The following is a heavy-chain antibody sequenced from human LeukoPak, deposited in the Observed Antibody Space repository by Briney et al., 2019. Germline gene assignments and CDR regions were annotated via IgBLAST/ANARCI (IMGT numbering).Heavy chain of an antibody. CDR2: ISGSGAGT. D-gene: IGHD3-10*01. J-gene: IGHJ4*02. CDR1: GFTFRTNG. Sequence: GGSLRLSCVASGFTFRTNGMRWFRQAPGKGLEWVSAISGSGAGTYYADSVKGRFTMSRDNSKNTVYLQMNSLRAEDTAVYYCAKDGQEFVNTFFDYWGQGTLVTVSS. CDR3: AKDGQEFVNTFFDY. V-gene: IGHV3-23*01.